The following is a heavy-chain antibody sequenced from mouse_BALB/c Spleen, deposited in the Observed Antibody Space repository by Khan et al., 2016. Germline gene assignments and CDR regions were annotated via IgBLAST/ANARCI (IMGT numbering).Heavy chain of an antibody. CDR3: ARRGCYGPFFD. CDR2: IYPGGGDT. J-gene: IGHJ2*01. Sequence: QVQLQQSGAELARPGASVKLSCKASGYTFTSYWMQWVKQRPGQGLEWIGAIYPGGGDTRDTQKFKGKATLTEDKSSSTAYMQPSSLASEDSAVYYCARRGCYGPFFDWCQGTTLTVSS. D-gene: IGHD1-1*01. CDR1: GYTFTSYW. V-gene: IGHV1-87*01.